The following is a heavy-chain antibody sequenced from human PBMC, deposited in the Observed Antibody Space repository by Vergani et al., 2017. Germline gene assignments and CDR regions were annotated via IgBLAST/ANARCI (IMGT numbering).Heavy chain of an antibody. CDR1: GGTFSSYA. Sequence: QVQLVQSGAEVKKPGSSVKVSCKASGGTFSSYAISWVRQAPGQGLEWMGRIIPIFGTANYAQKFQGRVTITADESTSTAYMELSSLRSEDTAVYYCARWDLGYSSSTSCCGYYYYYYGMDVWGQGTTVTVSS. D-gene: IGHD2-2*01. J-gene: IGHJ6*02. CDR2: IIPIFGTA. V-gene: IGHV1-69*18. CDR3: ARWDLGYSSSTSCCGYYYYYYGMDV.